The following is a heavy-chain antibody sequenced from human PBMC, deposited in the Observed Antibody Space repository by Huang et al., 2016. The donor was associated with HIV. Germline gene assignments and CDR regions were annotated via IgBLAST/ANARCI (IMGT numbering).Heavy chain of an antibody. CDR1: GGSIRSSDYH. V-gene: IGHV4-39*01. Sequence: QLLLQESGPGLVKPSEALALTCAVSGGSIRSSDYHWGWIRQPPGKGLEGIGSIYYKGRTHYSPALKIRVTIAVDTSKNLFFLNLTSMTAADTAVYYCARHREGPVAYYSGWGSHLNYMDVWGRGRTVVVSS. J-gene: IGHJ6*03. CDR3: ARHREGPVAYYSGWGSHLNYMDV. CDR2: IYYKGRT. D-gene: IGHD3-10*01.